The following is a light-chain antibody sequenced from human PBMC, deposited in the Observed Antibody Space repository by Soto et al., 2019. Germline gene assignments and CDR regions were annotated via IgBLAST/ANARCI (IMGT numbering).Light chain of an antibody. V-gene: IGKV1-13*02. CDR1: QGISSA. CDR2: DAS. CDR3: QQFNSYPIT. Sequence: AIHLTQSPSSLSASVGDRVTITCRASQGISSALAWYQQKPGKAPKLLIYDASSLESGVPSRFSGSGSGTDFTLPISSLQPEDFATYYFQQFNSYPITVGRGKRLDIK. J-gene: IGKJ5*01.